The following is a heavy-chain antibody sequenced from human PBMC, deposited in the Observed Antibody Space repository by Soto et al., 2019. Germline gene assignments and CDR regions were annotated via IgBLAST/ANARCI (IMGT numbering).Heavy chain of an antibody. CDR2: ISGSGGST. CDR1: GFTFSSYA. J-gene: IGHJ4*02. D-gene: IGHD3-22*01. V-gene: IGHV3-23*01. Sequence: GGSLRLSCAASGFTFSSYAMSWVRQAPGKGLEWVSAISGSGGSTYYADSVKGRFTISRDNSKNTLYLQMNSLRAEDTAVYYCAKGSYYYDSSGFSPFDYWGQGTLVTVSS. CDR3: AKGSYYYDSSGFSPFDY.